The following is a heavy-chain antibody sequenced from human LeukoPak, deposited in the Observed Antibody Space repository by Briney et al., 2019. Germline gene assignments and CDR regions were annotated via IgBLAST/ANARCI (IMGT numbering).Heavy chain of an antibody. V-gene: IGHV4-31*03. D-gene: IGHD3-10*01. J-gene: IGHJ4*02. Sequence: PSQTLSLTCTVSGGSTRSGGYYWSWIRQHPGKGLEWIGYIFYSGSTYYNPSLKSRLTISADTSKNQFSLKLSSVTAADTAVYYCARRITTGGVFDYWGQGTLVTVSS. CDR2: IFYSGST. CDR1: GGSTRSGGYY. CDR3: ARRITTGGVFDY.